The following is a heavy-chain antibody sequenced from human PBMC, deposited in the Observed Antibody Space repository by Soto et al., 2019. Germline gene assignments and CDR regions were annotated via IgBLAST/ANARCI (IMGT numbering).Heavy chain of an antibody. CDR1: GFTFSGYA. D-gene: IGHD2-2*01. CDR3: ARGYCSSTSCWYFDY. V-gene: IGHV3-23*01. J-gene: IGHJ4*02. CDR2: ISGSGGST. Sequence: EVQLLESGGGLVQPGGSLRLSCAASGFTFSGYAMSWVRQAPGKGLEWVSAISGSGGSTYYADSVKGRFTISRDNSKNTLYLQMNSLRAEDTAVYYCARGYCSSTSCWYFDYWGQGTLVTVSS.